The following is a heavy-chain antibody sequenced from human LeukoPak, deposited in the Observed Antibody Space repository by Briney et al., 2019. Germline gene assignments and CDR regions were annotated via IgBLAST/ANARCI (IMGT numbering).Heavy chain of an antibody. D-gene: IGHD3/OR15-3a*01. V-gene: IGHV1-2*02. Sequence: XWMGSINTNSGGTNYALKFQGGVTMTRDTSISTAYMELSRLRSDDTAVYYCARGSGLSLFDYWGQGTLVTVSS. CDR2: INTNSGGT. CDR3: ARGSGLSLFDY. J-gene: IGHJ4*02.